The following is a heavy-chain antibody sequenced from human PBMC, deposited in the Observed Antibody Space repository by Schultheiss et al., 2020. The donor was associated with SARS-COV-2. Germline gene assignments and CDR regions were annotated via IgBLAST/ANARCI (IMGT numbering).Heavy chain of an antibody. V-gene: IGHV3-15*01. CDR1: GFTFSSYA. CDR2: IKSKTDGGTT. Sequence: GGSLRLSCAASGFTFSSYAMSWVRQAPGKGLEWVGRIKSKTDGGTTDYAAPVKGRFTISRDDSKNTLYLQMNSLKTKDTAVYYCTTDLYSSSFVGGEYWGQGTLVTVSS. J-gene: IGHJ4*02. CDR3: TTDLYSSSFVGGEY. D-gene: IGHD6-6*01.